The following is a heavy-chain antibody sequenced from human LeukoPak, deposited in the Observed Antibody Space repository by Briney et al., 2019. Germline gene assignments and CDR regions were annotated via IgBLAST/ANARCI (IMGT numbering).Heavy chain of an antibody. D-gene: IGHD6-13*01. V-gene: IGHV4-34*01. Sequence: PSETLSLTCAVYGGSFSGYYWSWIRQPPGKGLEWIGEINHSGSTNYNPSLKSRVTISVDTSKNQFSLKLSSVTAADTAVYYCARGVGVAAAGTWYGYWGQGTLVTVSS. CDR2: INHSGST. CDR1: GGSFSGYY. J-gene: IGHJ4*02. CDR3: ARGVGVAAAGTWYGY.